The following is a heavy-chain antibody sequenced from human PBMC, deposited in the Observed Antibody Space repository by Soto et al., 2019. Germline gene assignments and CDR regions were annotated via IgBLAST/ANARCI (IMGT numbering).Heavy chain of an antibody. V-gene: IGHV4-59*01. CDR2: IHSSGRS. J-gene: IGHJ5*02. CDR3: ARDDPFDP. CDR1: GGAFRSYF. Sequence: QVRLRESGPQVVKPSATLSLNCNVSGGAFRSYFWSWIRQSPGKGLEWIGNIHSSGRSNYNPSFKSRVSMSIDPSKNQFSVRLTSVTPVDTAVYYCARDDPFDPWGQGILVTVSS.